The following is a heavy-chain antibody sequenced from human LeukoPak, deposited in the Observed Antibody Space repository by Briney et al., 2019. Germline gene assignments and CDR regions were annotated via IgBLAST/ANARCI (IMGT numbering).Heavy chain of an antibody. CDR2: ISYTGST. CDR3: ARQGDSSSWSYFDY. Sequence: SETLSLTCAVSGGSISNYYWSWIRQPPGKGLEWIGYISYTGSTNYHPSLKSRVTISLDTSKNQFSLELSSVTAADTAVYYCARQGDSSSWSYFDYWGQGTLVTVSS. J-gene: IGHJ4*02. D-gene: IGHD6-13*01. V-gene: IGHV4-59*08. CDR1: GGSISNYY.